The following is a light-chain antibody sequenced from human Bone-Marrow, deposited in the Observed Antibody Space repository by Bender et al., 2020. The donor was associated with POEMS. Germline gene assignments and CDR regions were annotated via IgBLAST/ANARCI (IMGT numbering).Light chain of an antibody. CDR1: SSDIGGYNF. Sequence: QSTLTQPASMSASPGQSITISCTGTSSDIGGYNFVSWYQQHPGKAPKLMIYDVGARPSGVSNRFSGSKSGNTASLTISGVQPEDEADYYCSSYTNSSPWVFGGGTKLTVL. CDR3: SSYTNSSPWV. J-gene: IGLJ3*02. CDR2: DVG. V-gene: IGLV2-14*01.